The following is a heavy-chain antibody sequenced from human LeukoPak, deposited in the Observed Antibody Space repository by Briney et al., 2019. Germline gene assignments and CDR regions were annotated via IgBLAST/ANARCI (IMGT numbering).Heavy chain of an antibody. CDR2: ISSSGNTI. J-gene: IGHJ4*02. D-gene: IGHD3-10*01. V-gene: IGHV3-48*01. CDR1: GFTFSSYS. Sequence: GGSLRLSCAASGFTFSSYSMNWVRQAPGKGLEGVSYISSSGNTIYYADSVKGRFTISRDKDKNSLYLQMNSLRAEDTAVYYCARRYRITMVRGVPYFDYWGQGTLVTVSS. CDR3: ARRYRITMVRGVPYFDY.